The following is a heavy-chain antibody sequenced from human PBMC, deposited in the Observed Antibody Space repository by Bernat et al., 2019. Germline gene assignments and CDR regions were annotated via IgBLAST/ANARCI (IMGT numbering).Heavy chain of an antibody. CDR3: ARGVSYDSSGYFA. CDR1: GGSFSGYY. D-gene: IGHD3-22*01. CDR2: INHSGST. J-gene: IGHJ4*02. Sequence: QVQLQQWGAGLLKPSETLSLTCAVYGGSFSGYYWSWIRQPPGKGLEWIGEINHSGSTNYNPSLKSRVTISVDTSKNQFSLKLSSVTAADTAVYYCARGVSYDSSGYFAWGQGTLVTVSS. V-gene: IGHV4-34*01.